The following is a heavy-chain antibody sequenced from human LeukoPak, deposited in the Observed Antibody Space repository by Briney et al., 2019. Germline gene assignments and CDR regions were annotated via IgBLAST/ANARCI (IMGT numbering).Heavy chain of an antibody. D-gene: IGHD1-26*01. J-gene: IGHJ4*02. V-gene: IGHV3-48*04. Sequence: GGSLRLSCAASGFTFSSYSMNWVRQAPGKGLEWVSYISSSSSTIYYADSVKGRFTISRDNAKNSLYLQMNSLRAEDTAVYYCARDNLVVGALDWGQGTLVTVSS. CDR3: ARDNLVVGALD. CDR1: GFTFSSYS. CDR2: ISSSSSTI.